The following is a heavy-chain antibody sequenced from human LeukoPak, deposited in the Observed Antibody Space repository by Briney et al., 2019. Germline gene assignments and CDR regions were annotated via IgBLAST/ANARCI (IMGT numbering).Heavy chain of an antibody. CDR2: INPNSGGT. CDR3: ASVYYDSSGYYLAAFDY. J-gene: IGHJ4*02. CDR1: GYTFTGYY. V-gene: IGHV1-2*02. Sequence: GASVKVSCKASGYTFTGYYMHWVRQAPGQGLEWMGWINPNSGGTNYAQKLQGRVTMTRDTSISTAYMELSRLRSDDTAVYYCASVYYDSSGYYLAAFDYWGQGTLVTVSS. D-gene: IGHD3-22*01.